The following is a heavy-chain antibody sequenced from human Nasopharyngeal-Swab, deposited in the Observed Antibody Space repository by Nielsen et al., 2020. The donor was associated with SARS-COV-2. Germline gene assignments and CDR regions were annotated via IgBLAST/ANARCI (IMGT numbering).Heavy chain of an antibody. J-gene: IGHJ6*02. CDR3: ARDVVVVAAFYYYYYGMDV. CDR1: GFTFSSYG. V-gene: IGHV3-33*01. D-gene: IGHD2-15*01. Sequence: GESLKISCAASGFTFSSYGMHWVRQATGKGLEWVAVIWYDGSNKYYADSVKGRFTISRDNSKNTLYRQMNSLRAEDTAVYYCARDVVVVAAFYYYYYGMDVWGQGTTVTVSS. CDR2: IWYDGSNK.